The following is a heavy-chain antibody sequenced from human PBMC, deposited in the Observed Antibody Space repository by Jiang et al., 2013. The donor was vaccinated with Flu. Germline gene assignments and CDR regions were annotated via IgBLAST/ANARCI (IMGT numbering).Heavy chain of an antibody. J-gene: IGHJ6*04. CDR2: ISSGGGTI. D-gene: IGHD6-13*01. V-gene: IGHV3-48*03. CDR3: ARGISSSWDYYYYAMDL. Sequence: QLLESGGGLVQPGGSLRLSCVASGFTFSTYEMNWVRQAPGKGLEWVSYISSGGGTIFYADSVKGRLTVSRDNAQNSVYLQMSSLRAEDTAVYYCARGISSSWDYYYYAMDLWGKGTTVTVSS. CDR1: GFTFSTYE.